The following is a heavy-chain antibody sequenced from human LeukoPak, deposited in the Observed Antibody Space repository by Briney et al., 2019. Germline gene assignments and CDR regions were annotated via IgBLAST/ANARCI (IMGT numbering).Heavy chain of an antibody. CDR2: IYYSGST. D-gene: IGHD1-26*01. Sequence: PSETLSLTCTVSGGSISSGGYYWSWIRQHPGKGLEWIGYIYYSGSTYYNPSLKSRVTISVDTSKNQFSLKLSSVTAADTAVYYCARRSGSYDNNWFDPWGQGTLVTVSS. CDR1: GGSISSGGYY. CDR3: ARRSGSYDNNWFDP. J-gene: IGHJ5*02. V-gene: IGHV4-31*03.